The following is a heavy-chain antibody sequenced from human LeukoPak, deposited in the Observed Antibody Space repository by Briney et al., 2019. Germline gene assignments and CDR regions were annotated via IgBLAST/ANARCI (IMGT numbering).Heavy chain of an antibody. CDR3: ARGGELSLYVHYFDY. CDR1: GGTFSSYA. J-gene: IGHJ4*02. V-gene: IGHV1-69*13. Sequence: SVKVSCKASGGTFSSYAISWVRQAPGQGLEWMGGIIPIFGTANYAQKFQGRVTITADESTSTAYMELSSLRSEDTAVYYCARGGELSLYVHYFDYWGQGTLVTVSS. D-gene: IGHD3-16*02. CDR2: IIPIFGTA.